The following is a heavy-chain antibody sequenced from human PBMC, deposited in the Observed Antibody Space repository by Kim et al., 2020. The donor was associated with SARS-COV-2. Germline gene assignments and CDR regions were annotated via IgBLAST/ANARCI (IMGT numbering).Heavy chain of an antibody. CDR3: ARDQQVSGGYVMWAFDF. Sequence: SQTLSLTCAISGDSVSSDSAVWNWIRQSPSRGLEWLGRTFYRSKWYYDYAVSVKSRITINPDTSKNQFSLQLNSVTPEDTAVYYCARDQQVSGGYVMWAFDFWGQGTMVTVSS. V-gene: IGHV6-1*01. CDR2: TFYRSKWYY. CDR1: GDSVSSDSAV. J-gene: IGHJ3*01. D-gene: IGHD3-22*01.